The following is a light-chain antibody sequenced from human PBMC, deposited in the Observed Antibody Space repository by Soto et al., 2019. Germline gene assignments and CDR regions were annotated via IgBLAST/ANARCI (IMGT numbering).Light chain of an antibody. CDR3: GSYTTGPNYV. CDR2: DVS. V-gene: IGLV2-14*01. CDR1: SSDIDAYNY. Sequence: QSALTQPASVSASPGQSITISCTGTSSDIDAYNYVSWYQQHPDKTPKLMIYDVSNRPSGISNRISASKAGNTASLIISGRQAEDEADYYCGSYTTGPNYVFGTGTKDTV. J-gene: IGLJ1*01.